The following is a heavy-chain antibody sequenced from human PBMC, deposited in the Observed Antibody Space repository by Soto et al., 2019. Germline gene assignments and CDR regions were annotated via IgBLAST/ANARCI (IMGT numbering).Heavy chain of an antibody. V-gene: IGHV1-8*01. D-gene: IGHD3-16*01. J-gene: IGHJ5*02. CDR1: GYSFTNND. Sequence: GASVKVSCKPSGYSFTNNDVSWVRQATGQGLEWMGWMNPGSGDTGYAQKFQGRVTMTRDISTATAYMELSSLRSDDTAIYYCARMATFGSLNWFDPWGQGTLVTVSS. CDR2: MNPGSGDT. CDR3: ARMATFGSLNWFDP.